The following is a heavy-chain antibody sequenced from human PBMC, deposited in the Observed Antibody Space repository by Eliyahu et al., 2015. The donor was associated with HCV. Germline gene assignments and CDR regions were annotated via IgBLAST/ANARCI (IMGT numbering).Heavy chain of an antibody. Sequence: QLQLQESGPGLVKPSETLSLTCTVSGGSISSSSYYWGWIRQPPGKGLEWIGSIYYSGSTYYNPSLKSRVTISVDTSKNQFSLKLSSVTAADTAVYYCARQTHYYGSGNINYWGQGTLVTVSS. D-gene: IGHD3-10*01. V-gene: IGHV4-39*01. J-gene: IGHJ4*02. CDR1: GGSISSSSYY. CDR3: ARQTHYYGSGNINY. CDR2: IYYSGST.